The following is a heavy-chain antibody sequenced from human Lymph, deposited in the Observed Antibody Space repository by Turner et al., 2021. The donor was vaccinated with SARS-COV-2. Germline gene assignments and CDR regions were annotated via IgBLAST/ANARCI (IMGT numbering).Heavy chain of an antibody. J-gene: IGHJ4*02. CDR3: ARVLPYGDYFDY. V-gene: IGHV3-53*01. Sequence: EVQLVESGGGLIQPGGSLRLPCAASGFTVSSNYRIWVRQAPGKGLEWVSLIYSGGSTYYADSVKGRFTISRDNSKNTLYLQMNSLRADDTAVYYCARVLPYGDYFDYWGQGTLVTVSS. D-gene: IGHD4-17*01. CDR2: IYSGGST. CDR1: GFTVSSNY.